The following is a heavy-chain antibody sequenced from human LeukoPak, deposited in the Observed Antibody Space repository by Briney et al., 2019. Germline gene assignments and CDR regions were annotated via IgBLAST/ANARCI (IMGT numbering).Heavy chain of an antibody. J-gene: IGHJ4*02. CDR3: ARGGMVRGVMAYYFDY. D-gene: IGHD3-10*01. CDR2: IYHSGST. CDR1: GGSISSGGYS. Sequence: SRTLSLTCAVSGGSISSGGYSWSWIRQPPGKGLEWIGYIYHSGSTYYNPSLKSRVTISVDRSKNQFSLKLSSVTAADTAVYYCARGGMVRGVMAYYFDYWGQGTLVTVSS. V-gene: IGHV4-30-2*01.